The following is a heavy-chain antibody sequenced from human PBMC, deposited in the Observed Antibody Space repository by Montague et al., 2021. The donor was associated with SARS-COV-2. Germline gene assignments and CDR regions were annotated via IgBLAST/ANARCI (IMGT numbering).Heavy chain of an antibody. V-gene: IGHV4-34*01. CDR1: GGSFGDDR. J-gene: IGHJ4*02. CDR2: IKQNGRT. Sequence: SETLSLTCAVYGGSFGDDRWSWIRQPPGPGLGLVWDIKQNGRTNXNPSLTSRVTITIYTSKYQFSLKLTSVTAADTAVYFCARGRLSVSMIVVGFTSASYFFDSRGQGAQVTVS. CDR3: ARGRLSVSMIVVGFTSASYFFDS. D-gene: IGHD3-22*01.